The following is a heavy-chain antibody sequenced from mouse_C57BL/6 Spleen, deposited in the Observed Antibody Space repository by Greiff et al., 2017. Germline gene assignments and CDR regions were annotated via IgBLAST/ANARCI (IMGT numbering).Heavy chain of an antibody. CDR3: ARMRDYGNYVFDY. V-gene: IGHV1-82*01. D-gene: IGHD2-1*01. CDR1: GYAFSSSW. Sequence: QVQLQQSGPELVKPGASVKISCKASGYAFSSSWMNWVKQRPGKGLEWIGRIYPGDGDTNYNGKFKGKATLTADKSSSTAYMQLSSLTSEDSAVYFCARMRDYGNYVFDYWGQGTTLTVSS. CDR2: IYPGDGDT. J-gene: IGHJ2*01.